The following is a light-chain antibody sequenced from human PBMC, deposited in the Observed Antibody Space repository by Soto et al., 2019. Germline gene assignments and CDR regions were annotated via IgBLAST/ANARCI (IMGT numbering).Light chain of an antibody. J-gene: IGKJ1*01. V-gene: IGKV3-20*01. Sequence: EIVLTQSPGTLSLSPGERATLSCRASQSVSSSYLAWYQQKPGQAPRLLIYGASSRATGIPDRFSGSGSGTDFTLTISRLEPEDFAVYYCNKYGSSPRTFGQGTKVDI. CDR3: NKYGSSPRT. CDR2: GAS. CDR1: QSVSSSY.